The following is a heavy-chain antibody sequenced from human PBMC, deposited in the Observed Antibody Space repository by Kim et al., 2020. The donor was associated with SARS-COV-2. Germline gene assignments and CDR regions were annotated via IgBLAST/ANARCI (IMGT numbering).Heavy chain of an antibody. V-gene: IGHV3-23*01. D-gene: IGHD2-15*01. Sequence: GGSLRLSCAASGFTFSTYTMSWVRQAPGKGLEWVSIISASGHSTYYADCVKGRFTVSRDNSRNILYLQMNGLRAEDTAVYYCSNSLQNRHCPATNCFDSWSQGTTVTVYS. CDR3: SNSLQNRHCPATNCFDS. J-gene: IGHJ3*02. CDR1: GFTFSTYT. CDR2: ISASGHST.